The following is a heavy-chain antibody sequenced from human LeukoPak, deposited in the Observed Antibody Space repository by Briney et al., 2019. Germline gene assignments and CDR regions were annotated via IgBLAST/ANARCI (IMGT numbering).Heavy chain of an antibody. Sequence: KTSETLSLTCTVSGYSIGSGYYWGWIRQPPGKGLEWIGSIYHSGSTYYNPSLKSRVTISVDTSKNQFSLKLSSVTAADTAVYYCASSQPTIAAAGTGGDYWGQGTLVTVSS. V-gene: IGHV4-38-2*02. CDR3: ASSQPTIAAAGTGGDY. CDR2: IYHSGST. CDR1: GYSIGSGYY. D-gene: IGHD6-13*01. J-gene: IGHJ4*02.